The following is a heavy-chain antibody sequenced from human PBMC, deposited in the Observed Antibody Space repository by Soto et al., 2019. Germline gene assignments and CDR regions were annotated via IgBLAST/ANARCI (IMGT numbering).Heavy chain of an antibody. Sequence: GGSLRLSCAASGFTFSSYAMSWVRQAPVKRLEWVSGISVSGDSRYDADSVKGRFTISRDNSKSTLYLQMNSLRVEDTAVYYCATIFRYGDPEYWGQGVLVTVSS. CDR1: GFTFSSYA. D-gene: IGHD2-21*02. CDR3: ATIFRYGDPEY. J-gene: IGHJ4*02. V-gene: IGHV3-23*01. CDR2: ISVSGDSR.